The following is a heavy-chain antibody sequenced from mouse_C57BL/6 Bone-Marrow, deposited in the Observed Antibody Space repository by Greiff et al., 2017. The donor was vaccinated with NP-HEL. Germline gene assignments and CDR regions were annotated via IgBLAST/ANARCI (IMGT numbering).Heavy chain of an antibody. D-gene: IGHD2-1*01. CDR3: TYGNYYYAMDY. CDR1: GYTFTSYW. J-gene: IGHJ4*01. CDR2: IYPGNSDT. Sequence: EVKVEESGTVLARPGASVKMSCKTSGYTFTSYWMHWVKQRPGQGLEWIGAIYPGNSDTSYNQKFKGKAKLTAVTSASTAYMEISSLTNEDSAVYYCTYGNYYYAMDYWGQGTSVTVSS. V-gene: IGHV1-5*01.